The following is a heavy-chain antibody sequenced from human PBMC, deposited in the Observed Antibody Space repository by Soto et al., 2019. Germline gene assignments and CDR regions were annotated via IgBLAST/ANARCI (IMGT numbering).Heavy chain of an antibody. D-gene: IGHD3-22*01. Sequence: GGALRLSCAASGFTFSSYAMHWVRPAPGKGLEWVAVISYDGSNKYYADSVKGRLTIPRDNSKNTPYLQMNSLRAQDTAVYYCARQATYYYDSSGYPEFDYWGQGTLVTVSS. V-gene: IGHV3-30-3*01. CDR3: ARQATYYYDSSGYPEFDY. CDR2: ISYDGSNK. CDR1: GFTFSSYA. J-gene: IGHJ4*02.